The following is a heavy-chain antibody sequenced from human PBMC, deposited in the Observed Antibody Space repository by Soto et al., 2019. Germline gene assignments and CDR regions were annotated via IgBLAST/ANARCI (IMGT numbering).Heavy chain of an antibody. V-gene: IGHV4-4*07. D-gene: IGHD6-19*01. CDR3: ARDREAGYNFYYGMDV. Sequence: SETLSLTCSVSGADINTYSWTWIRQPAGKGLEWIGRIYSSASINYNPSLKGRVTLSVDTSTNQVSLRLASVTAADTAIYYCARDREAGYNFYYGMDVWGQGTTVTVSS. CDR1: GADINTYS. J-gene: IGHJ6*02. CDR2: IYSSASI.